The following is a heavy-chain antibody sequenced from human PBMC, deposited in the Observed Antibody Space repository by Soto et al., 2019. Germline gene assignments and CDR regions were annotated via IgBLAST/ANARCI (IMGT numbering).Heavy chain of an antibody. V-gene: IGHV4-34*01. J-gene: IGHJ6*02. Sequence: SETLSLTCAVYGGSFSGYYWSWIRQPPGKGLEWIGEINHSGSTNYNPSLKSRVTISVDTSKNQFSLKLSSVTAADTAVYYCARGGVLLWFGELLGDYYYGIDVWGQGTTVTVPS. CDR3: ARGGVLLWFGELLGDYYYGIDV. D-gene: IGHD3-10*01. CDR1: GGSFSGYY. CDR2: INHSGST.